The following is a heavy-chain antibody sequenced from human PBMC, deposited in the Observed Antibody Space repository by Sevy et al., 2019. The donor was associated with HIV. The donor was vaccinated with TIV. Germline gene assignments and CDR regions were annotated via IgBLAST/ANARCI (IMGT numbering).Heavy chain of an antibody. D-gene: IGHD2-2*01. CDR1: GFTFSRYW. CDR3: ARDCNSNTCLWGLDV. V-gene: IGHV3-7*03. CDR2: IKVDGSVK. J-gene: IGHJ6*02. Sequence: GGSLRLSCAASGFTFSRYWMSWVRQAPGKGLEWVANIKVDGSVKYYVDSVKGRFTISRDNAKNSLYLQMNSLRAEDTAVYYCARDCNSNTCLWGLDVWGQGTTVTVSS.